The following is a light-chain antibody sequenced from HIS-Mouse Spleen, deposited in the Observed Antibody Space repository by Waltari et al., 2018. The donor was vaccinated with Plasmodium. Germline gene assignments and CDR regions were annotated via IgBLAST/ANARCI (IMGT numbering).Light chain of an antibody. J-gene: IGLJ2*01. Sequence: SALTQPPSASGSPGQSGTLSCTGTSSDVGGYNYVSWYQQHPGQAPKLMIYEVSKRPSGVPDRFSGSKSGNTASLTVSGLQAEDEADYYCSSYAGSNNLVFGGGTKLTVL. CDR3: SSYAGSNNLV. CDR1: SSDVGGYNY. V-gene: IGLV2-8*01. CDR2: EVS.